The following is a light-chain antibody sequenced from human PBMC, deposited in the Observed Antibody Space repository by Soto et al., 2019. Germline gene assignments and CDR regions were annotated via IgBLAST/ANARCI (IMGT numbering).Light chain of an antibody. Sequence: EIVLTQSPATVSLSPGDRATLSCRASQSLNSDLAWYQQKPGQAPRLLIFDASNRATGIPARFSGSGSGTDFTFTISSLEPEDFAVYYCQQRSNYLFTFGPGTTVDIK. CDR1: QSLNSD. J-gene: IGKJ3*01. CDR2: DAS. V-gene: IGKV3-11*01. CDR3: QQRSNYLFT.